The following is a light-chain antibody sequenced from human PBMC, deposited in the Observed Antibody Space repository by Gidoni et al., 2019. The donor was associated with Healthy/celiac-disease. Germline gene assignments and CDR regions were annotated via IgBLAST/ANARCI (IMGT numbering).Light chain of an antibody. CDR3: QAWDSSRREV. Sequence: SYELTQPPSVSVSPGQTASITCSGDKLGDKYACWYQQKPGQSPVLVIYQDSNRTSGIPERFSGSNSGNTATLTISGTQAMDEADDYCQAWDSSRREVFGGGTKLTVL. CDR1: KLGDKY. CDR2: QDS. J-gene: IGLJ3*02. V-gene: IGLV3-1*01.